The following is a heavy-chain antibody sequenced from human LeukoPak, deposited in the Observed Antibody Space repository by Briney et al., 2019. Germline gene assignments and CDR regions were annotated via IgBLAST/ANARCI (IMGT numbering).Heavy chain of an antibody. V-gene: IGHV3-74*01. D-gene: IGHD1-26*01. CDR2: INSDGSDT. J-gene: IGHJ4*02. CDR1: GFTFSSYW. Sequence: PGGSLRLSCAASGFTFSSYWMHWVRQAPGKGLVWVSRINSDGSDTGYADSVKGRFTISRDNAKNTLYLQMNSLGAGDTAVYYCTRGDFYVGAQDYWGQGTLVAVSS. CDR3: TRGDFYVGAQDY.